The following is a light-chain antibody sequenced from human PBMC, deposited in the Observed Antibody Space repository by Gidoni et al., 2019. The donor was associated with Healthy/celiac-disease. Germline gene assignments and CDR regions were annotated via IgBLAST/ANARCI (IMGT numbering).Light chain of an antibody. CDR1: STDVGGYNS. V-gene: IGLV2-14*01. J-gene: IGLJ2*01. CDR2: EVS. CDR3: SSYTSSSLV. Sequence: ALTQPASVSGSPGQSITISCTGTSTDVGGYNSVAWYQQHPGKAPKLMIYEVSNRPSGVSNRFSGSKSGNTASLTISGLQAEDEADYYCSSYTSSSLVFGGGTKLTVL.